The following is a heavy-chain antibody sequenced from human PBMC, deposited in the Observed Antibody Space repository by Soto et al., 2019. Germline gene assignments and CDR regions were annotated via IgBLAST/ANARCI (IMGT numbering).Heavy chain of an antibody. CDR2: ITGSGATT. CDR3: AKDHELLSVGDTLFVCTDV. D-gene: IGHD3-10*02. V-gene: IGHV3-23*01. CDR1: GFTFSSYA. Sequence: EVQLLESGGGSVQPGGSLRLSCAASGFTFSSYAMNWVRQAPGQGLEWVSGITGSGATTYYADSVKGRFTISRDNSKNTLYLQLSSLRGEDAGVYYCAKDHELLSVGDTLFVCTDVWGQGTTVIVSS. J-gene: IGHJ6*02.